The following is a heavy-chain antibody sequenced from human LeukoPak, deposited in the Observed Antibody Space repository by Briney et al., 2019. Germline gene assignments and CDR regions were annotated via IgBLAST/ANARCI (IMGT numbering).Heavy chain of an antibody. CDR3: VRGKVTMIRGVIGLNAFDI. V-gene: IGHV3-74*01. D-gene: IGHD3-10*01. CDR1: GFTFSGYW. Sequence: GGSLRLSCAAPGFTFSGYWMHWVRQAPGKGLAWVSRINSDGNNTTYADSVKGRFTISRDNAKNTFFLQMNSLRAEDTAVYYCVRGKVTMIRGVIGLNAFDIWGQGTMVTVSS. J-gene: IGHJ3*02. CDR2: INSDGNNT.